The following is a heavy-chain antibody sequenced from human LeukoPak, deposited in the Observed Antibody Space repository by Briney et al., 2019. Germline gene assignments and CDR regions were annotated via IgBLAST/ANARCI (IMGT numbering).Heavy chain of an antibody. CDR1: GLRFSDYY. V-gene: IGHV3-11*01. CDR3: ATNLVGAGEYFQQ. J-gene: IGHJ1*01. D-gene: IGHD2-2*01. Sequence: GGSLRLSCAASGLRFSDYYVSWIRQAPGKGLQWVSYISSGGDIMHYADSVKGRFTSPRDNAKNSGYLEMNSLGAEDTAVYYCATNLVGAGEYFQQWGQGTLVTVSS. CDR2: ISSGGDIM.